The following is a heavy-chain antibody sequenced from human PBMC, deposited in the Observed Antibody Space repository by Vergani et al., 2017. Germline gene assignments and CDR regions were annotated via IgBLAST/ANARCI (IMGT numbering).Heavy chain of an antibody. CDR1: GGTFSSYA. Sequence: QVQLVQSGAEVKKPGSSVKVSCKASGGTFSSYAVSWVRQAPGQGLEWMGGIIPIFGTANYAQKFQGRVTITADESTSTAYMELSSLRSEDTAVYYGARVAPGRDYFDYWGQGTLVTVSS. CDR3: ARVAPGRDYFDY. V-gene: IGHV1-69*01. D-gene: IGHD2-15*01. CDR2: IIPIFGTA. J-gene: IGHJ4*02.